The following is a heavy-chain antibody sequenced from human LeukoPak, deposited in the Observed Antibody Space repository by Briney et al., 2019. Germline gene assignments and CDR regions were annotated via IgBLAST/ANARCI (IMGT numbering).Heavy chain of an antibody. CDR3: AKGAYYHCSGIYFDY. J-gene: IGHJ4*02. D-gene: IGHD3-10*01. V-gene: IGHV3-23*01. Sequence: GGSLRLSCAASGFTFSSYAMNWVRQAPGKGLEWVSAISGSGGATYYADSVKGRFTMSRDNAKNTLYLQMNSLRAEDTAVYYCAKGAYYHCSGIYFDYWGQGTLVTVSS. CDR2: ISGSGGAT. CDR1: GFTFSSYA.